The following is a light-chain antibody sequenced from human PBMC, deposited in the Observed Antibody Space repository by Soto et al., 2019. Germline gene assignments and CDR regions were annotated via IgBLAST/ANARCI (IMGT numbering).Light chain of an antibody. V-gene: IGKV2-30*01. CDR2: KVS. Sequence: DVVLTQSPLSLPVTLGQPASISCRSSPGLVYSDGYTYLHWFHQRPGHSPGRLIYKVSHRDSGVQDRFSGSGSGTDFTLRISRVEAEDVGVYYCMQGTHWPLTFGGGTKVEIK. CDR1: PGLVYSDGYTY. CDR3: MQGTHWPLT. J-gene: IGKJ4*02.